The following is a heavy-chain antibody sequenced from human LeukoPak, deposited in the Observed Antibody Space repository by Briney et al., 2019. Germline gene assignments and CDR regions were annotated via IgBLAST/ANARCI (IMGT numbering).Heavy chain of an antibody. CDR2: IKQDGSEK. J-gene: IGHJ4*02. CDR1: GFTFSSYW. V-gene: IGHV3-7*01. D-gene: IGHD3-22*01. Sequence: GGSLRLSCAASGFTFSSYWMSWVRQAPGKGLERVANIKQDGSEKYYVDSVKGRFTISRDNAKNSLYLQMNSLRAEDTAVYYCASGLKYYYDSSGSRAVDYWGQGTLVTVSS. CDR3: ASGLKYYYDSSGSRAVDY.